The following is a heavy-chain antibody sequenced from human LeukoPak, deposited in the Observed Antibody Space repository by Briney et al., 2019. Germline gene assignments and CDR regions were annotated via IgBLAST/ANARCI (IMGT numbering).Heavy chain of an antibody. CDR3: ARHYYDSSGYSGDYYYYGMDV. CDR1: GFTFSSYS. Sequence: PGRSLRLSCAASGFTFSSYSMNWVRQAPGKGLEWVSSISSSSSYIYYADSVKGRFTISRDNAKNSLYLQMNSLRAEDTAVYYCARHYYDSSGYSGDYYYYGMDVWGQGTTVTVSS. CDR2: ISSSSSYI. J-gene: IGHJ6*02. D-gene: IGHD3-22*01. V-gene: IGHV3-21*01.